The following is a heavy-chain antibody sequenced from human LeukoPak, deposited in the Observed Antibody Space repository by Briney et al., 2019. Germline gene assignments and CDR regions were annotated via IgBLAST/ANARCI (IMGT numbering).Heavy chain of an antibody. J-gene: IGHJ4*02. CDR3: AKRDGYNSNYFDY. CDR2: ISGGGAST. Sequence: PGGSLRLSCAASGLTFSNYAMSWVRQAPGKGLEWVSAISGGGASTYYADSVKGGFTISRDNSKNTLYLQMNSLRAEDTAVYYCAKRDGYNSNYFDYWGQGTLVTVSS. CDR1: GLTFSNYA. D-gene: IGHD5-24*01. V-gene: IGHV3-23*01.